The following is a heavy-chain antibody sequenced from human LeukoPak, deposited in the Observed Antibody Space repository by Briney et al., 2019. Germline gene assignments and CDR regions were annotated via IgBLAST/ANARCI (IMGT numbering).Heavy chain of an antibody. CDR3: ARDCSSTSCYRFFHAFDI. CDR2: INHSGST. CDR1: GGSFSGYY. D-gene: IGHD2-2*01. J-gene: IGHJ3*02. Sequence: PSETLSLTCAVYGGSFSGYYWSWLRQPPGKGLEWIGEINHSGSTNYNPSLKSRVTISVDTSKNQFSLKLSSVTAADTAVYYCARDCSSTSCYRFFHAFDIWGQGTMVTVSS. V-gene: IGHV4-34*01.